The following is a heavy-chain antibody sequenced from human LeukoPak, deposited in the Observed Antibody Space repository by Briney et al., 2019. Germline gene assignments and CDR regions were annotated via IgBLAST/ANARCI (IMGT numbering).Heavy chain of an antibody. Sequence: GGSLRLSCAASGFTFSSYAMHWVRQASGKGLEYVSAISSNGGSTYYANSVKGRFTISRDNSKNTLYLQMGSLRAEDMAVYYCARVRDGYNDAYDIWGQGTMVTVSS. CDR1: GFTFSSYA. V-gene: IGHV3-64*01. CDR2: ISSNGGST. CDR3: ARVRDGYNDAYDI. D-gene: IGHD5-24*01. J-gene: IGHJ3*02.